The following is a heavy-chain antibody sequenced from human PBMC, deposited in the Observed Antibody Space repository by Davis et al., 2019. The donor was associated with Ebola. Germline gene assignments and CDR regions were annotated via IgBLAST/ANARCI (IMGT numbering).Heavy chain of an antibody. Sequence: GESLKISCAASGFTFSSYWMHWVRQAPGKGLVWVSRINSDGSSTSYADSVKGRFTISRDNAKNSLYLQMNSLRDEDTALYYCARDPTAGPTFATTHYYMDVWGKGTTVTVSS. CDR2: INSDGSST. CDR1: GFTFSSYW. D-gene: IGHD2/OR15-2a*01. V-gene: IGHV3-74*01. CDR3: ARDPTAGPTFATTHYYMDV. J-gene: IGHJ6*03.